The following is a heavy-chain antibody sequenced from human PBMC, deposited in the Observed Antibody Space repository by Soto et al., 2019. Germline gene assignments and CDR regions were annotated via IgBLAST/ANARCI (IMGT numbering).Heavy chain of an antibody. CDR2: IYYSGST. J-gene: IGHJ3*02. Sequence: SETLSLTCTVSGGSISSSSYYWGWIRQPPGKGLEWIGSIYYSGSTYYNPSLKSRVTISVDTSKNQFSLKLSSVTAADTAVYYCARGVVVDTNDAFDIWGQGTMVNVSS. D-gene: IGHD2-15*01. CDR1: GGSISSSSYY. V-gene: IGHV4-39*01. CDR3: ARGVVVDTNDAFDI.